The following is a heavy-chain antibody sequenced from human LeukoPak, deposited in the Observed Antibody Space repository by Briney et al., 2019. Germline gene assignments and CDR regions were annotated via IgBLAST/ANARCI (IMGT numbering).Heavy chain of an antibody. J-gene: IGHJ4*02. CDR2: INHSGST. CDR1: GGSISSSSYY. CDR3: ARGIGYYDSSGYSDY. D-gene: IGHD3-22*01. Sequence: SETLSLTCTVSGGSISSSSYYWGWIRQPPGKGLEWIGEINHSGSTNYNPSLKSRVTISVDTSKNQFSLKLSSVTAADTAVYYCARGIGYYDSSGYSDYWGQGTLVTVSS. V-gene: IGHV4-39*07.